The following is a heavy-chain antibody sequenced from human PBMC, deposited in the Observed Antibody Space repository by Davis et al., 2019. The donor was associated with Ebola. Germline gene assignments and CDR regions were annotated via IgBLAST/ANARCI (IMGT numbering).Heavy chain of an antibody. J-gene: IGHJ4*02. Sequence: GESLKISCAASGFSFNTYALHWVRQAPGRGLEWMAVISNDGSKKFYADSVKGRFTISRDNFNNTLNLQMNSLRAEDTAVYYCARDPKDDSSGYYYGVLDYWGQGTLVTVSS. CDR1: GFSFNTYA. CDR2: ISNDGSKK. D-gene: IGHD3-22*01. V-gene: IGHV3-30*14. CDR3: ARDPKDDSSGYYYGVLDY.